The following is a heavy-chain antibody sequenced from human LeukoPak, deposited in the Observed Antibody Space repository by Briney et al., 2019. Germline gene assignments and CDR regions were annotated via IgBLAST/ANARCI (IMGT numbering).Heavy chain of an antibody. CDR3: ARLTYYYGSGSFIDY. Sequence: SETLSLTCTVSGGSISSSSDYWGWIRQPPGKGLEWIGSIYYSGSTYYNPSLKSRVIISVDTSKNQFSLKLSSVTAADTAVYYCARLTYYYGSGSFIDYWGQGTLVTVSS. V-gene: IGHV4-39*01. D-gene: IGHD3-10*01. CDR2: IYYSGST. J-gene: IGHJ4*02. CDR1: GGSISSSSDY.